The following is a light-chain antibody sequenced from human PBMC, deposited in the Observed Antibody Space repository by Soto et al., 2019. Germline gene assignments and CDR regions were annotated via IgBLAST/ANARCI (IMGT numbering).Light chain of an antibody. J-gene: IGKJ1*01. CDR3: QHYNSYSEA. CDR1: QGIRND. Sequence: DIQMTQSPSSLSASVGSRLTITCRASQGIRNDLGWYQQKPGKAPKRLIYAASSLQSGVPSRFSGSGYGTEFNLTISSLQTDDFATYYCQHYNSYSEAFGQGTKVDIK. CDR2: AAS. V-gene: IGKV1-17*01.